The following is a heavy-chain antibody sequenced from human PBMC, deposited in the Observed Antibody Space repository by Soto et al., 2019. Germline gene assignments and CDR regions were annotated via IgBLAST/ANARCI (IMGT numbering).Heavy chain of an antibody. CDR3: ATAYVYDFENSNYYRDAFDI. CDR2: MYPDDSDI. J-gene: IGHJ3*02. D-gene: IGHD3-22*01. V-gene: IGHV5-51*01. CDR1: GYSFSFYW. Sequence: GESLKISCKASGYSFSFYWIGWVRQMPGKGLEWMAIMYPDDSDIRYSPSFEAHVTISADKSTSSAFLQWSSLKASDTAMYYCATAYVYDFENSNYYRDAFDIWGQGTLVTV.